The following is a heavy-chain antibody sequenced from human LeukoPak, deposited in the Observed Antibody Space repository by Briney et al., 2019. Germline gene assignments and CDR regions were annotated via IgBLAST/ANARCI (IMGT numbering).Heavy chain of an antibody. CDR1: GYSFTSYW. V-gene: IGHV5-10-1*01. D-gene: IGHD2-15*01. CDR2: IDPSDSYV. Sequence: PGGSLRLSCKGSGYSFTSYWINWVRQMPGKGLEWMGRIDPSDSYVNYSPSFQGHVTISSDKSTSTAYLQWSSLQASDTAMYYCARHPGYCSGGICYALTPPDAWSQGTLVTVSS. J-gene: IGHJ5*02. CDR3: ARHPGYCSGGICYALTPPDA.